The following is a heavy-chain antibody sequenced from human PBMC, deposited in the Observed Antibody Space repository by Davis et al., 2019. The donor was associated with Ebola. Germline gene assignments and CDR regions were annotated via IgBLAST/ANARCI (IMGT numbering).Heavy chain of an antibody. CDR2: IRSKANSYAT. J-gene: IGHJ4*02. Sequence: GESLKISCAASGFTFSGSAMHWVRQASGKGLEWVGRIRSKANSYATAYAASVKGRFTISRDDSKNTAYLQMNSLRAEDTAVYYCARASRLRWYPDYFDYWGQGTLVTVSS. CDR3: ARASRLRWYPDYFDY. D-gene: IGHD4-23*01. V-gene: IGHV3-73*01. CDR1: GFTFSGSA.